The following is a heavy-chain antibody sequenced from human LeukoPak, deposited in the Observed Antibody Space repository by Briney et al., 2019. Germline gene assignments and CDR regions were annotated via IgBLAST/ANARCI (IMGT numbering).Heavy chain of an antibody. J-gene: IGHJ4*02. Sequence: SETLSLTCAVYGGSFSAYYWSWIRQPPGKGLEWIGEINHSGSTNYNPSLKSRVTISVDTSKNQFSLKLSSVTAADTAVYYCARGSGEYARYYLDYWGQGTLVTVSS. CDR2: INHSGST. CDR1: GGSFSAYY. D-gene: IGHD4-17*01. V-gene: IGHV4-34*01. CDR3: ARGSGEYARYYLDY.